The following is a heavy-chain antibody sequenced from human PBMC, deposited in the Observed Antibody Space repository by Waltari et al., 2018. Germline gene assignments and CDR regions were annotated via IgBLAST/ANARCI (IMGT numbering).Heavy chain of an antibody. Sequence: QVQLQESGPGLVKPSETLSLTCTVSGGSISSYYWSWLRQPPGKGLEWIGYIYYRGSTNYNPPLKSRVTISVDTSKNQFSLKLSSVTAADTAVYYCARDRVGATRGFDYWGQGTLVTVSS. CDR2: IYYRGST. J-gene: IGHJ4*02. CDR1: GGSISSYY. D-gene: IGHD1-26*01. V-gene: IGHV4-59*01. CDR3: ARDRVGATRGFDY.